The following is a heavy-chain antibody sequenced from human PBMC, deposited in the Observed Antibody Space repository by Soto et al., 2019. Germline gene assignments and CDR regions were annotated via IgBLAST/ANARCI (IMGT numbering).Heavy chain of an antibody. J-gene: IGHJ5*02. D-gene: IGHD6-19*01. V-gene: IGHV1-2*02. CDR3: ARDGVAVAGSQNWLDT. CDR1: GDIFTGYY. CDR2: INPNSGGT. Sequence: QVQLVQSGAEVKNSGASVKVSCKASGDIFTGYYMHWVRQAPGQGLEWVGWINPNSGGTNYAQNFPGRATITRDSSISTVYMELSSLRPDDTAVYYCARDGVAVAGSQNWLDTWGQGTLVTVSS.